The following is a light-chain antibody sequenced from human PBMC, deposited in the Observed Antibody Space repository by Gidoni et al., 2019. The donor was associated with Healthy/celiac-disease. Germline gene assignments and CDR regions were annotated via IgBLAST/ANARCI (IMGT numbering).Light chain of an antibody. V-gene: IGKV4-1*01. Sequence: DIVMTQSPDSLAVSLGERATINCKSSQSVLYSLNNKHYLAWYQQKPGQPPKLLIYWASTRESGVPDRFSGSGSGTDFTLTISSLQAEDVAVYYCQQYYSTPKTFGQGTKVEIK. CDR2: WAS. J-gene: IGKJ1*01. CDR1: QSVLYSLNNKHY. CDR3: QQYYSTPKT.